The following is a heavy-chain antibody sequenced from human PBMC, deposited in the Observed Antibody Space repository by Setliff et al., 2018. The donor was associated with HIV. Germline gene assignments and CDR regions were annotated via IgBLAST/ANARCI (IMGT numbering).Heavy chain of an antibody. Sequence: SETLSLTCAVSGVSITSHYWSWIRQPPGKGLEWIGFIYYSVNNNYNPSLKSRVSISVDTSKNQFSLALTSVTAADTAVYYCTRDPRERWGSAYWYFDLWGRGTLVTVSS. CDR1: GVSITSHY. D-gene: IGHD7-27*01. CDR2: IYYSVNN. J-gene: IGHJ2*01. V-gene: IGHV4-59*11. CDR3: TRDPRERWGSAYWYFDL.